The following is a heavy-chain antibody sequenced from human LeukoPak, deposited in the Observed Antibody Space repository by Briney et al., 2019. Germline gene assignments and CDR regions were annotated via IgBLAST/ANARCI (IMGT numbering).Heavy chain of an antibody. CDR2: IIPILGIA. D-gene: IGHD2-2*01. J-gene: IGHJ4*02. Sequence: GASVKVSCKASGYTFTSYGISWARQAPGQGLEWMGRIIPILGIANYAQKFQGRVTITADKSTSTAYMELSSLRSEDTAVYYCARGGQYQLLFGLDYWGQGTLVTVSS. CDR1: GYTFTSYG. CDR3: ARGGQYQLLFGLDY. V-gene: IGHV1-69*04.